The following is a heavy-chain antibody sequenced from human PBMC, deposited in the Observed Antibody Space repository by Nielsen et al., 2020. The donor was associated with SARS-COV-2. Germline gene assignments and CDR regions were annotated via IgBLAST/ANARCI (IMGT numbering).Heavy chain of an antibody. J-gene: IGHJ6*03. CDR3: ARVAAGTGRGFSYMDV. V-gene: IGHV4-34*01. D-gene: IGHD6-13*01. CDR1: GVSFSGYH. Sequence: SETLSLTCSLNGVSFSGYHWGWIRQSPGKRLEWIGDITRSGNTNYNPALKSRVIMSVATSKDEFSLKLTSVTAADTAIYFCARVAAGTGRGFSYMDVWGKGTTVTVSS. CDR2: ITRSGNT.